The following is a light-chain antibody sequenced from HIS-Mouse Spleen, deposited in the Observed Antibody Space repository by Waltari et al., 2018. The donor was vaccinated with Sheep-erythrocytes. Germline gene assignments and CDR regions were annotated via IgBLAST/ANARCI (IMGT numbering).Light chain of an antibody. J-gene: IGLJ3*02. CDR2: SHN. Sequence: QSVLTQQPSASGTPGQRVTISCSGSSSNIGSNTVNWYQQLPGTAPKLLIYSHNHRPSGVPDRFSGSKSGTSASLAISGLQSEDEADYYCAAWDDSLNGPVFGGGTKLTVL. V-gene: IGLV1-44*01. CDR1: SSNIGSNT. CDR3: AAWDDSLNGPV.